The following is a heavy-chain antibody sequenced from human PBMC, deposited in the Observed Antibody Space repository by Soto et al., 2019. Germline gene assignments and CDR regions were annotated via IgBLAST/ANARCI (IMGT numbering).Heavy chain of an antibody. Sequence: QVQLQESGPGLVKPSQTLSLTCTVSGGSISSGGYYWSWIRQHPGKGLEWIGYIYYSGSTYYNPSLKSRDTISLDTSKNQFSLNLSSVTAADTAVYYCARDEGGTTAIGGWGQGTLVTVSS. J-gene: IGHJ4*02. CDR3: ARDEGGTTAIGG. CDR2: IYYSGST. V-gene: IGHV4-31*03. CDR1: GGSISSGGYY. D-gene: IGHD1-26*01.